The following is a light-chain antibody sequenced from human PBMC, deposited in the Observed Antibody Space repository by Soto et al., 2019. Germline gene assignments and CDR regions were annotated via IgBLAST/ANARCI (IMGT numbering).Light chain of an antibody. Sequence: DIQMTQSPSTLSASVGDRVTITCRASKSTSNSLAWNQQKPGKAPNLLIYKASSLESGVPSRFSGSASGTEFPLTISSLQPDDFANYYCLQYVSYPVTFGGGTKVEMK. CDR1: KSTSNS. V-gene: IGKV1-5*03. J-gene: IGKJ4*01. CDR3: LQYVSYPVT. CDR2: KAS.